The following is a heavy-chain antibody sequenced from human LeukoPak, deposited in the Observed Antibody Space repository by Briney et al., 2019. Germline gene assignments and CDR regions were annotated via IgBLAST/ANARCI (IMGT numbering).Heavy chain of an antibody. CDR2: ISAYNGNI. Sequence: ASVTVSCTASGYTFTNYGISWVRQAPGQGLKWMGWISAYNGNIDYAQEFQDRVTMSTDTSTTTAYMELKGLRSDDTAVYYCARGGIRFLESSAVDYWGQGTLVTVSS. J-gene: IGHJ4*02. CDR3: ARGGIRFLESSAVDY. CDR1: GYTFTNYG. V-gene: IGHV1-18*01. D-gene: IGHD3-3*01.